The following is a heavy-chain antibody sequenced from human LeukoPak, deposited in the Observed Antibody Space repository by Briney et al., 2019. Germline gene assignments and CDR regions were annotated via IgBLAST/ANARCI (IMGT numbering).Heavy chain of an antibody. D-gene: IGHD2-2*01. J-gene: IGHJ4*02. Sequence: SVKVSCKASVGTFSSYAISWVRQAPAQGLEWMGRIIPIFGTANYAQQFQGRVTITTDESTSTAYKELSSLRSEDTAVYYWARPRMVPAATEDFYFDYWGQGTLVTVSS. CDR1: VGTFSSYA. CDR2: IIPIFGTA. CDR3: ARPRMVPAATEDFYFDY. V-gene: IGHV1-69*05.